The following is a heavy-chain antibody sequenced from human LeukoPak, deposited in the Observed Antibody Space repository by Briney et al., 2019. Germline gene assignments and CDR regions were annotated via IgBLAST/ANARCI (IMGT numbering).Heavy chain of an antibody. V-gene: IGHV1-69*06. D-gene: IGHD3-10*01. CDR3: ARVLVGEYYYGSGSYNWFDP. J-gene: IGHJ5*02. CDR1: GGTFSSYA. Sequence: WASVKVSCKASGGTFSSYAISWVRQAPGQGLEWMGGIIPIFGTANYAQKFQGRVTITADKSTSTAYMELSSLRSEDTAVYYCARVLVGEYYYGSGSYNWFDPWGQGTLVTVSS. CDR2: IIPIFGTA.